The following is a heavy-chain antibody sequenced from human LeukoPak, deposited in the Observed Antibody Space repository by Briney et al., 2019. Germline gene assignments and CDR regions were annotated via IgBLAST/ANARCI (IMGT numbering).Heavy chain of an antibody. Sequence: ASVKVSCRASGYTFTSYGISWVRQAPGQGLEWMGWTSAHNDDTNYAETLQGRLTMTTDISTSTAYMELTSLRSDDTAVYYCARDWDSRNDYFDPWGQGTLVIVSS. CDR2: TSAHNDDT. CDR1: GYTFTSYG. CDR3: ARDWDSRNDYFDP. J-gene: IGHJ4*02. D-gene: IGHD1-1*01. V-gene: IGHV1-18*01.